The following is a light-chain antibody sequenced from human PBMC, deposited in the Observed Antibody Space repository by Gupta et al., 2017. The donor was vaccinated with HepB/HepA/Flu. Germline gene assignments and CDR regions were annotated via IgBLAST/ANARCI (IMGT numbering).Light chain of an antibody. J-gene: IGLJ2*01. CDR3: GSYTSSSTRVV. CDR1: SSDVGGYNY. Sequence: QSALTQPASVSGSPGQSITISCTGTSSDVGGYNYVSWYQQHPGKAPKLMIYDVNNRPSGVSDRFSGSKSGNTASLTISGLQAEDEAYYYGGSYTSSSTRVVFGGGTKLTVL. CDR2: DVN. V-gene: IGLV2-14*01.